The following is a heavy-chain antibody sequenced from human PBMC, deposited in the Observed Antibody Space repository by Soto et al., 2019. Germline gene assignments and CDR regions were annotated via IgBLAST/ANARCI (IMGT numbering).Heavy chain of an antibody. J-gene: IGHJ4*02. V-gene: IGHV4-39*01. CDR1: GGSTSSSSNY. CDR3: ASFDYYDSSGYYS. CDR2: VYYTGTT. D-gene: IGHD3-22*01. Sequence: SETLSLTCSVXGGSTSSSSNYWVWIRQPPGKGLEWIGSVYYTGTTYYNPSLKSRVTISVDMSTNQFSLKLSSVSVADTAVYFCASFDYYDSSGYYSWGQGTLVTVSS.